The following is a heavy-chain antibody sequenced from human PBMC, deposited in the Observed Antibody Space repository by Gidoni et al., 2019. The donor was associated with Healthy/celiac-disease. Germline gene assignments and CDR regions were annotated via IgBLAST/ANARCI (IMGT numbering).Heavy chain of an antibody. CDR2: ISDDGSNK. Sequence: QVQLVESGGGVVQPGRSLRLSCAASGFTFSSYAMHWVRQAPGKGLEWVAVISDDGSNKYYADSVKGRFTISRDNSKNTLYLQMNSLRAEDTAVYYCAHTVTNYYYYGMDVWGQGTTVTVSS. D-gene: IGHD4-17*01. CDR3: AHTVTNYYYYGMDV. CDR1: GFTFSSYA. J-gene: IGHJ6*02. V-gene: IGHV3-30-3*01.